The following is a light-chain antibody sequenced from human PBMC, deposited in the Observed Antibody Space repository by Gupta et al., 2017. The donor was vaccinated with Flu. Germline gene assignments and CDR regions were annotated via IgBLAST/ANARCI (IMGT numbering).Light chain of an antibody. CDR3: SSYAGGNNVV. CDR2: EVN. V-gene: IGLV2-8*01. CDR1: SSDVGGYNY. J-gene: IGLJ2*01. Sequence: SVTISCTGTSSDVGGYNYVSWYQQHPGNAPKLMIYEVNKRPSGVPDRFSGSKSGNTASLTVSGLQAEDEADYYCSSYAGGNNVVFGGGTKLTVL.